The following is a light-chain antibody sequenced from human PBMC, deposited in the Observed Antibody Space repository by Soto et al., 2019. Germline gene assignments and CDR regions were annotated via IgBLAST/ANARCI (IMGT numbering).Light chain of an antibody. J-gene: IGKJ5*01. CDR1: QTIRGL. CDR2: DTS. V-gene: IGKV3-11*01. Sequence: EIVLTQSPATLSLSPGERATLSCRTSQTIRGLLNWYQQRPGQAPRLLIYDTSNRTTDIPARFSGRCSGTDFIITVSSLDHEDFGVYFCQQRHNWPITFGQGTRLDIK. CDR3: QQRHNWPIT.